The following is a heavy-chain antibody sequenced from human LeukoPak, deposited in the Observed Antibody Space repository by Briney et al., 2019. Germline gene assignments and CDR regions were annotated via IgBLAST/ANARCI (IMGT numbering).Heavy chain of an antibody. V-gene: IGHV3-30*02. J-gene: IGHJ4*02. Sequence: PGGSLRLSCAASGFTFCSYGMHWIRQAPGKGLEWVAFIRNDGSIIYNADSVKGRFTISRDNSKNTLYLQMNSLRADDTAVYYCAKDTPLCYFDYWGQGTLVTVSS. CDR2: IRNDGSII. CDR3: AKDTPLCYFDY. CDR1: GFTFCSYG. D-gene: IGHD3-16*01.